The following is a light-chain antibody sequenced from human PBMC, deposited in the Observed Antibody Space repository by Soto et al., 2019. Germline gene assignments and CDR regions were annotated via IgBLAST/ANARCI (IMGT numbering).Light chain of an antibody. CDR1: QSINSW. V-gene: IGKV1-5*03. CDR3: QQYNSFST. CDR2: KAS. J-gene: IGKJ1*01. Sequence: DIQLTQSPSFLSASVGDRVTITCRASQSINSWLAWYQQRPGKAPKLLIYKASSLESGVPSRFSGSGSETEFTLTISSLQPDDFATYYCQQYNSFSTFGQGTKV.